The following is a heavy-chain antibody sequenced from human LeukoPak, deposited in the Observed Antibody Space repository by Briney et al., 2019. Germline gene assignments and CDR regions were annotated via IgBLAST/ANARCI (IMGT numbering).Heavy chain of an antibody. Sequence: GGSLRLSCAASGFTFDDYAMHWVRQAPGKGLEWVSGISWNSGSIGYADSVKGRFTISRDNAKNSLYLQMNSLRAEDMALYYCAKDLSGMALGAFDIWGQGTMVTVSS. V-gene: IGHV3-9*03. CDR2: ISWNSGSI. D-gene: IGHD1-26*01. CDR3: AKDLSGMALGAFDI. J-gene: IGHJ3*02. CDR1: GFTFDDYA.